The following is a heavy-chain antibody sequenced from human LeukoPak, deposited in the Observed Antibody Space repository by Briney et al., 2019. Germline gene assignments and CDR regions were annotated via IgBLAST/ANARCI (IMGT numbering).Heavy chain of an antibody. J-gene: IGHJ4*02. Sequence: GRSLRLSCAASGFTFSSYGMHWVRQAPGKGLEWVAVISYDGSNKYYADSVKGRFTISRDNSKNTLYLQMNSLRAEDTAVYYCAKDRPKYSSSPATEIDYWGQGTLVTVSS. CDR3: AKDRPKYSSSPATEIDY. V-gene: IGHV3-30*18. CDR1: GFTFSSYG. D-gene: IGHD6-13*01. CDR2: ISYDGSNK.